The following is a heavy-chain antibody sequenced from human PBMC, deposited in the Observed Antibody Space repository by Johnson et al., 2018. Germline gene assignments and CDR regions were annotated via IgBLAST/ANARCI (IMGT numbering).Heavy chain of an antibody. CDR2: IRRKAYGGTT. D-gene: IGHD6-13*01. Sequence: VQLVQSGGGLVQPGRSLRLSCTASGFTLGDYAMTWFRQAPGKGLEWVGFIRRKAYGGTTEYAASVKGRFTISRDDSKSIAYLQMNSLENEDTAVYYCSKGYSGTWAAEYFQHWGQGTLVTVSS. J-gene: IGHJ1*01. V-gene: IGHV3-49*03. CDR3: SKGYSGTWAAEYFQH. CDR1: GFTLGDYA.